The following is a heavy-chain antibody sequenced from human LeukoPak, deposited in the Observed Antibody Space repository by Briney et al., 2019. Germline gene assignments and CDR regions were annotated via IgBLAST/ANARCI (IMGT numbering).Heavy chain of an antibody. D-gene: IGHD3-16*01. V-gene: IGHV4-34*01. CDR1: GGSFSGYY. J-gene: IGHJ4*02. CDR2: INHSGST. CDR3: ASGHVGGLRFPCYFDY. Sequence: SETLSLTCAVYGGSFSGYYWSWIRQPPGKGLEWIGEINHSGSTNYNPSLKSRITISVDTSKNQFSLKLSSVTAADTAVYYCASGHVGGLRFPCYFDYWGQGTLVTVSS.